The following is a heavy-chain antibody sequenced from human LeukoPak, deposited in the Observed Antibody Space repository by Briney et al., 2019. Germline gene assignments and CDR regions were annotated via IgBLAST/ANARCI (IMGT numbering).Heavy chain of an antibody. CDR2: FNSDVSST. D-gene: IGHD6-13*01. CDR3: VRDLGSGWSPDY. Sequence: GGSLRLSCAASGFTFSSYWMHWVRQAPGEGLVWVSRFNSDVSSTSYADSVKGRFTISRDNAKNTLYLQMNSLRAEDTAVYYCVRDLGSGWSPDYWGQGTLVTVSS. CDR1: GFTFSSYW. J-gene: IGHJ4*02. V-gene: IGHV3-74*01.